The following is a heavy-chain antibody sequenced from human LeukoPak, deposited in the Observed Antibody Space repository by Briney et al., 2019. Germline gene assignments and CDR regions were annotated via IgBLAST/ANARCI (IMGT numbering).Heavy chain of an antibody. D-gene: IGHD2-15*01. CDR1: GYTFTSYY. CDR2: INPSGGST. Sequence: ASVKVSCTASGYTFTSYYMHWVRQAPGQGLEWMGIINPSGGSTSYAQKFQGRVTMTRDMSTSTVYMELSSLRSEDTAVYYCARDHPYCSGCSCYSDKFDYWGQGTLVTVSS. V-gene: IGHV1-46*01. CDR3: ARDHPYCSGCSCYSDKFDY. J-gene: IGHJ4*02.